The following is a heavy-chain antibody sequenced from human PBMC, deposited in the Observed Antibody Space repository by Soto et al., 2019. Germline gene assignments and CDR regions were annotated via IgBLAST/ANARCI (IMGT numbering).Heavy chain of an antibody. J-gene: IGHJ5*01. CDR3: ARRYYYDSSDSYPFDS. Sequence: PGESLKISCKGSGYSFTSYWIVWVRQTTGKGLEWMGSIYPGDSDTRYSPSFQGQVTISADKSINTAYLQWSSLKASDNAMSYCARRYYYDSSDSYPFDSWGQGTLVTVSS. CDR2: IYPGDSDT. CDR1: GYSFTSYW. V-gene: IGHV5-51*01. D-gene: IGHD3-22*01.